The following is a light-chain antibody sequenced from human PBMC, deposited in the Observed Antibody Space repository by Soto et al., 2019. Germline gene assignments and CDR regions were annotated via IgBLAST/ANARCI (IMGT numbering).Light chain of an antibody. V-gene: IGKV3D-11*02. Sequence: ELVMTQSPATLSVSPGERATLSCRASQSVSSNLAWYQQKPGQAPRLLIYDASNRATGIPARFSGSGPGTDFTLTISSLEPEDFAVYYCQQRSNWITFGQGTRLEN. CDR1: QSVSSN. CDR3: QQRSNWIT. J-gene: IGKJ5*01. CDR2: DAS.